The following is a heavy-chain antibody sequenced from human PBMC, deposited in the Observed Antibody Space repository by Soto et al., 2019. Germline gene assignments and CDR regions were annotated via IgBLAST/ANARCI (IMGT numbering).Heavy chain of an antibody. CDR2: ISGSGAGT. D-gene: IGHD4-4*01. Sequence: PGGSLRLSCASSGFPFITYAMIWVRQAPGKGLEWVSAISGSGAGTYYADSVKGRFTISRDNSKNTLYLQMNSLRAEDTAVYYCAKAPYGVTFPFDYWGQGTLVTVSS. V-gene: IGHV3-23*01. CDR3: AKAPYGVTFPFDY. CDR1: GFPFITYA. J-gene: IGHJ4*02.